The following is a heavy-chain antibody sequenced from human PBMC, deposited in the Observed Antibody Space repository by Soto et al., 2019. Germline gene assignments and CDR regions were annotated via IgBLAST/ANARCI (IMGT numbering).Heavy chain of an antibody. CDR2: IHYNGNT. CDR3: ARLGFYYQSLDP. CDR1: GDSISAYS. D-gene: IGHD2-2*01. V-gene: IGHV4-59*08. J-gene: IGHJ5*02. Sequence: SETLSLTCTVSGDSISAYSWSWVRQPPGKGLEWIGNIHYNGNTKYNPSLKSRVTMSLDTSKNQFSLRLISVTASDTAVYYCARLGFYYQSLDPWGHGTLVTVSS.